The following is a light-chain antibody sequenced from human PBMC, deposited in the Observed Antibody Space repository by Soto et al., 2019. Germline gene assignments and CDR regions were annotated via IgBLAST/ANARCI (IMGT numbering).Light chain of an antibody. Sequence: QSVLTQPPAASAAPGQKVTISCSGSSSNIGDNYVSWYQQLPGTAPTLIISDNHTQRSGIPDRFSGSKSGTSATLGITGLQAGEEGDYYCATWDSRLRALLFGGGTKLTVL. CDR1: SSNIGDNY. CDR3: ATWDSRLRALL. J-gene: IGLJ2*01. CDR2: DNH. V-gene: IGLV1-51*01.